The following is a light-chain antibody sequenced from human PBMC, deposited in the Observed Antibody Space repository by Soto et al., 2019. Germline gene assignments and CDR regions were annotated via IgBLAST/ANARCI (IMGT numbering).Light chain of an antibody. V-gene: IGLV2-14*01. CDR2: EVS. J-gene: IGLJ3*02. CDR1: SSDIGGYKY. Sequence: QSVLTQPASVSGSPGQSITISCTGTSSDIGGYKYVSWYQQHPGKAPKLIIFEVSNRPSGVSDRFSGSNSGNTASLTISGLHAEDEADYYCTSYSRYRVLVFGGGTKLTVL. CDR3: TSYSRYRVLV.